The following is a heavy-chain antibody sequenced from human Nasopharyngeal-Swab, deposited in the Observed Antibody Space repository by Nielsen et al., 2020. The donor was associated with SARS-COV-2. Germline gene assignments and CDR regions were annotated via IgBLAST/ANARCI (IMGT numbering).Heavy chain of an antibody. CDR3: ARDGSADPAYSSSWFYYFYFDY. V-gene: IGHV3-21*01. CDR2: ISSSSSYM. J-gene: IGHJ4*02. D-gene: IGHD6-13*01. CDR1: GFTFSSYS. Sequence: GESLKISCAASGFTFSSYSMNWVRQAPGKGLEWVSSISSSSSYMYYADSVKGRFTISRDNAKNSLYLQMNSLRAEDTAVYYCARDGSADPAYSSSWFYYFYFDYWGQGTLVTVSS.